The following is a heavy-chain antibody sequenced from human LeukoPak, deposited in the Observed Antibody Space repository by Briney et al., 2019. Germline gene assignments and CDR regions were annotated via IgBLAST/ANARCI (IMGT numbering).Heavy chain of an antibody. D-gene: IGHD3-22*01. CDR1: GFTFSSYS. CDR2: ISGSSSII. V-gene: IGHV3-48*04. CDR3: ARSGTTYYYDSGSRI. Sequence: GGSLRLSCEASGFTFSSYSMNWVRQAPGKGLEWVSFISGSSSIIHYADSVKGRFTISRDNAKNSLYLQMNSLRAEDTAVYYRARSGTTYYYDSGSRIWGQGTMVTVSS. J-gene: IGHJ3*02.